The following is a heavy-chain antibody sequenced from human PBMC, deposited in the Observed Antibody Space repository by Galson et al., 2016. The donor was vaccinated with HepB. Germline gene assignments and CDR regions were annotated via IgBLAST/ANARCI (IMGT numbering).Heavy chain of an antibody. Sequence: SLRLSCAASGFTFSNYAMSWARQAPGKGPEWVSAISGVSDRTYYAGSMKDRFIISRGDSRNMLFLQLNSLRAEDTAIYYCAKESPYSNVRHYYLENWGLGTLVTVSS. CDR3: AKESPYSNVRHYYLEN. CDR1: GFTFSNYA. J-gene: IGHJ4*01. CDR2: ISGVSDRT. V-gene: IGHV3-23*01. D-gene: IGHD4-11*01.